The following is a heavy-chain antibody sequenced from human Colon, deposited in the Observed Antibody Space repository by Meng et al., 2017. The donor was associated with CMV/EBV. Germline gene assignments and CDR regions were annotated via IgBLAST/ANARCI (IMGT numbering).Heavy chain of an antibody. CDR1: GFTFSSYS. V-gene: IGHV3-21*04. CDR2: ISSSSSYI. Sequence: GGSLRLSCAASGFTFSSYSMNWVRQAPGKGLEWVSSISSSSSYIYYADSVKGRFTVSRDNAKTALYLQMNSLRAEDTALYYCAKDVGANFFYGLDVWGQGTTVTVSS. D-gene: IGHD1-26*01. J-gene: IGHJ6*02. CDR3: AKDVGANFFYGLDV.